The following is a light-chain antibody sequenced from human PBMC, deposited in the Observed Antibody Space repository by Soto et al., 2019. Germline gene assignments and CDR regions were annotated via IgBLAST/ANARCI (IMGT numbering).Light chain of an antibody. V-gene: IGKV3-15*01. CDR2: GAS. CDR1: QSVNSN. CDR3: QQYNNWLWT. Sequence: EVVMTQSPTTLSMSPGERATLFCRASQSVNSNLAWYQQKPGQAPRLLIHGASTRATGIPARFSGSGFGTEFILTISSLQSEDFAIYYCQQYNNWLWTFGQGTKVEIK. J-gene: IGKJ1*01.